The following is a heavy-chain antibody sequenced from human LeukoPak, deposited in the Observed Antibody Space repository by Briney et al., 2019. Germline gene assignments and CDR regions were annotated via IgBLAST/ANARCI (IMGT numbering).Heavy chain of an antibody. Sequence: SETLSLTCAVYGGSFSGYYWSWIRQPPGKGLEWIGYIYYSGSTNYNPSLKSRVTISVDTSKNQFSLKLSSVTAADTAVYYCARDSSGWYDFDYWGQGTLVTVSS. V-gene: IGHV4-59*01. J-gene: IGHJ4*02. CDR3: ARDSSGWYDFDY. CDR2: IYYSGST. CDR1: GGSFSGYY. D-gene: IGHD6-19*01.